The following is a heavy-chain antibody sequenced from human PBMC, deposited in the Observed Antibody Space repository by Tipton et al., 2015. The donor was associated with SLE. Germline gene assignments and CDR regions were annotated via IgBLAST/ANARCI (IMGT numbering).Heavy chain of an antibody. J-gene: IGHJ4*02. CDR1: GGSITTDGYY. Sequence: TLSLTCTVSGGSITTDGYYWDWIRRNPGKGLEWIGHIHYSGRAYFKSSLKSRLTISVDTSENQFSLNLSSVTAADTAVYYCAKGSLSLIGGAFDSWGQGTLVTVSS. CDR3: AKGSLSLIGGAFDS. V-gene: IGHV4-31*03. CDR2: IHYSGRA. D-gene: IGHD3-16*01.